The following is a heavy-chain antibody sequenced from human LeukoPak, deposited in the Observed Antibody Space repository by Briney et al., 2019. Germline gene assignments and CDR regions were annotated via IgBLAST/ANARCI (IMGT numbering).Heavy chain of an antibody. Sequence: GGSLRLSCGASGFTFSSYEMNWVRQAPGKGLEWVSYISSSGNTIYYADSVKGRFTISRDNAKNSLYLQMNSLRVEDTAVYYCAGEGGGSNYAGGQGTLVTVSS. D-gene: IGHD1-26*01. CDR2: ISSSGNTI. CDR3: AGEGGGSNYA. CDR1: GFTFSSYE. J-gene: IGHJ4*02. V-gene: IGHV3-48*03.